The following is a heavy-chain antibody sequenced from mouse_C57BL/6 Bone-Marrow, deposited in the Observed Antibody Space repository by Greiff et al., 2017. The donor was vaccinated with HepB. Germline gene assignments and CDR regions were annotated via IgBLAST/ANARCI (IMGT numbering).Heavy chain of an antibody. CDR2: IDPETGGT. Sequence: QVQLQQSGAELVRPGASVTLSCKASGYTFTDYEMHWVKQTPVHGLEWIGAIDPETGGTDYNQKFKGKAILTADKSSSTAYMELRSLTSEDSAIYYCKRSGITTVVTPGFAYWGQGTLVTVSA. J-gene: IGHJ3*01. CDR3: KRSGITTVVTPGFAY. V-gene: IGHV1-15*01. D-gene: IGHD1-1*01. CDR1: GYTFTDYE.